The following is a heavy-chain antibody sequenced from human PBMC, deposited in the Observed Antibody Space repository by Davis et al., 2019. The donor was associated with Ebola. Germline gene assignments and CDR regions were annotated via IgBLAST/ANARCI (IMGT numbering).Heavy chain of an antibody. J-gene: IGHJ4*02. CDR1: GYTFRSYT. D-gene: IGHD2-15*01. V-gene: IGHV1-18*01. Sequence: ASVKVSCKASGYTFRSYTITWVRQAPGQGLEWMGWISAYKGNTNYAQKLQGRVTMTTDTSTSTAYMELRSLRSDDTAVYYCARLLVVAATPLDYWGQGTLVTVSS. CDR3: ARLLVVAATPLDY. CDR2: ISAYKGNT.